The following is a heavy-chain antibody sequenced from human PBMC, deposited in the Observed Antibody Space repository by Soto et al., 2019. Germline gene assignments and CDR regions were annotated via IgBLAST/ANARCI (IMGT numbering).Heavy chain of an antibody. D-gene: IGHD3-22*01. CDR1: GFTFSDHY. Sequence: GGSLRLSCAASGFTFSDHYMDWVRQAPGKGLEWVGRTRNKANSYTTEYAASVKGRFTISRDDSKNSLYLQMNSLKTEDTAVYYCARVLSYYDSSGYGIDPWGQGTLVTVSS. CDR3: ARVLSYYDSSGYGIDP. V-gene: IGHV3-72*01. J-gene: IGHJ5*02. CDR2: TRNKANSYTT.